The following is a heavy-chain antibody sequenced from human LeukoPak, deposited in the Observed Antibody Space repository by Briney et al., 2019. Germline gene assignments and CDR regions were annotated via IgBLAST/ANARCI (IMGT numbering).Heavy chain of an antibody. J-gene: IGHJ3*02. D-gene: IGHD2-15*01. V-gene: IGHV3-30*03. CDR3: ARDSSHCSGGRCYYVGTIDI. CDR1: GFTFYNYG. CDR2: ISFDGSDK. Sequence: GGSLRLSWAASGFTFYNYGIHWVRQAPGEGLEWVAVISFDGSDKYYADSVKGRFTISRDNSKNTLYLQMNTLRDEDTAVYYCARDSSHCSGGRCYYVGTIDIWGQGTMVTVSS.